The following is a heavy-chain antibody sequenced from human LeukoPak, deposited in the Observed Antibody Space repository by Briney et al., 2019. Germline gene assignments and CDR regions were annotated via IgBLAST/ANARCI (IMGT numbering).Heavy chain of an antibody. D-gene: IGHD2-2*01. V-gene: IGHV4-59*11. CDR1: GGSISSHY. Sequence: SETLSLTCTVSGGSISSHYWSWIWQPPGKGLEWIGYIYYSGSTNYNPSLKSRVTISVDTSKNQFSLKLSSVTAADTAVYYCARVGPDGYCSSTSCYRWEIDYWGQGTLVTVSS. J-gene: IGHJ4*02. CDR3: ARVGPDGYCSSTSCYRWEIDY. CDR2: IYYSGST.